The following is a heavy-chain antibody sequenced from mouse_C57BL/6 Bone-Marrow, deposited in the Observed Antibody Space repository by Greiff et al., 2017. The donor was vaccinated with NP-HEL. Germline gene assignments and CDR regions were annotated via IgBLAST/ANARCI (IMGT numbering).Heavy chain of an antibody. Sequence: VQLQQPGAELVKPGASVKLSCKASGYTFTSYWMHWVKQRPGQGLEWIGMIHPNSGSTNYNEKFKSKATLTVDKSSSTAYMQLSSLTSEDSAVYYCARSRTTVVAPFDYWGQGTTLTVSS. CDR2: IHPNSGST. CDR1: GYTFTSYW. V-gene: IGHV1-64*01. J-gene: IGHJ2*01. CDR3: ARSRTTVVAPFDY. D-gene: IGHD1-1*01.